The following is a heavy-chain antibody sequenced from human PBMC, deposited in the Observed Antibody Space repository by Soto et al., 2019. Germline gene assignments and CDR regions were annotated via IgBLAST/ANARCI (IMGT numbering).Heavy chain of an antibody. D-gene: IGHD3-22*01. J-gene: IGHJ4*02. CDR1: GFTFSDHY. CDR2: TRNKANSYTT. V-gene: IGHV3-72*01. CDR3: ARVDDSSGYYYDY. Sequence: EVQLVESGGGLVQPGGSLRLSCAASGFTFSDHYMDWVRQAPGKGLEWVGRTRNKANSYTTEYAASVKGRFTISRDDSKNSLYLQINSLKTEDTAVYYCARVDDSSGYYYDYWGQGTLVTVSS.